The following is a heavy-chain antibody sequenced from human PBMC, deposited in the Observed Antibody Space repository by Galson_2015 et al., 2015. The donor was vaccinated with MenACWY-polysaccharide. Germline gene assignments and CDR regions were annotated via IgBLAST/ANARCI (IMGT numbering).Heavy chain of an antibody. CDR2: ISAYNGNT. CDR3: ATASSTSCYTPPLCGMDV. D-gene: IGHD2-2*02. Sequence: QSGAEVKKPGASVTVSCKASGYTFTSYGISWVRQAPGQGLEWMGWISAYNGNTNYAQKLQGRVTMTTDTSTSTAYMELRSLRSDDTAVYYCATASSTSCYTPPLCGMDVWGQGTTVTVSS. V-gene: IGHV1-18*01. CDR1: GYTFTSYG. J-gene: IGHJ6*02.